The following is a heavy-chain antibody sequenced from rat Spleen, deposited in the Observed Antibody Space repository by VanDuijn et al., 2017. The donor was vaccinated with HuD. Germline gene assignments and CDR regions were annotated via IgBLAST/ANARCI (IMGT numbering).Heavy chain of an antibody. D-gene: IGHD1-9*01. J-gene: IGHJ2*01. Sequence: EVQLVESGGGLVQPGRSLKLSCAASGFTFSDYYMAWVRQAPTKGLEWVATISPSGGSTYYRDSVKGRFTIYRDNAKSTLYLQMNSLRSEDTATYYCTREATGIRFDYWGQGVMVTVSS. V-gene: IGHV5-27*01. CDR3: TREATGIRFDY. CDR2: ISPSGGST. CDR1: GFTFSDYY.